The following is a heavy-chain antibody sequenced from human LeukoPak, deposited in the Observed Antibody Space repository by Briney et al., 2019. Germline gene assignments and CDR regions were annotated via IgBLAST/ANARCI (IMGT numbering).Heavy chain of an antibody. CDR3: ARGPPRGKYYYMNV. CDR2: IGTASDT. Sequence: GGSLRLSCAASGFTFSSFDMHWVRQPTGQGLEWVSTIGTASDTYYPGSVEGRFTLSRDNAKNSLYLQMNSLTAGDTAVYYCARGPPRGKYYYMNVWGKGTTVTVSS. D-gene: IGHD1-1*01. J-gene: IGHJ6*03. CDR1: GFTFSSFD. V-gene: IGHV3-13*01.